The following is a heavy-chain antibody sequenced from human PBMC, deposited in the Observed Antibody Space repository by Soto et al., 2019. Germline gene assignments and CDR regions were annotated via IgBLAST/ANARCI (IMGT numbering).Heavy chain of an antibody. CDR3: ATEKYNWDSARDV. V-gene: IGHV1-69*02. CDR1: GDTFSSYT. J-gene: IGHJ6*02. Sequence: QVQLVQSGAEVKKPGSSVKVSCKASGDTFSSYTISWVRQAPGQGLEWMGRIIPALGVADYAQNFQSRVTXTXDXXTSTAYMELSSLRSGDTAMYYCATEKYNWDSARDVWGQGTTVTVSS. CDR2: IIPALGVA. D-gene: IGHD1-1*01.